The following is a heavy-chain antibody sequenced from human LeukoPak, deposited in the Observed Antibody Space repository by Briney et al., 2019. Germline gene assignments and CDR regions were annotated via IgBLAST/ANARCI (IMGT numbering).Heavy chain of an antibody. CDR2: IVGGGNTI. V-gene: IGHV3-23*01. CDR1: GFTFNGYA. J-gene: IGHJ3*02. D-gene: IGHD3-22*01. Sequence: GSLRLSCAASGFTFNGYAMSWVRQAPGKGLEWVSAIVGGGNTIYSADSVKGRFTISRDNSKNTLSLQMNSLRAEDTAVYYCARQSGTYYYDSSGQNPDAFDIWGQGTMVTVSS. CDR3: ARQSGTYYYDSSGQNPDAFDI.